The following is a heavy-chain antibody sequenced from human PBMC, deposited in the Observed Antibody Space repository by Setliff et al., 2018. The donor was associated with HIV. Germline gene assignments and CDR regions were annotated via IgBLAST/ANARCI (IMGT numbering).Heavy chain of an antibody. J-gene: IGHJ4*02. Sequence: ETLSLTCTVSGGSISAYFWTWVRQAPGQGLVWVSGINNDTTTTTYADSVKGRFSISRDNAKNTLYLQMNGLRGEDTAVYYCAMFSSSSGWGQGTQVTVSS. V-gene: IGHV3-74*01. D-gene: IGHD6-6*01. CDR1: GGSISAYF. CDR3: AMFSSSSG. CDR2: INNDTTTT.